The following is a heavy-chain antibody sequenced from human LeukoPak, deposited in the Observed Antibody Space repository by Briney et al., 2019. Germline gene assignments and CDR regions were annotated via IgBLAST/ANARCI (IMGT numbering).Heavy chain of an antibody. CDR1: GGTFSSYA. Sequence: GASVKVSCKASGGTFSSYAISWVRQAPGQGLEWMGRIIPILGIANYAQKFQGRVTITADKSTSTAYMELSSLRSEDTAVYYCATCYPQWELQRGDAFDIWGQGTMVTVSS. D-gene: IGHD1-26*01. J-gene: IGHJ3*02. V-gene: IGHV1-69*04. CDR2: IIPILGIA. CDR3: ATCYPQWELQRGDAFDI.